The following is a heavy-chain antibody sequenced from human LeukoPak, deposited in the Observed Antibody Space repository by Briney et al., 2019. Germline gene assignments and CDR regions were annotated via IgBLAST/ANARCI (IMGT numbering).Heavy chain of an antibody. J-gene: IGHJ4*02. Sequence: PSETLSLTCTVSGGSISGYYWSWIRQPPGKGLEWIGEINHSGSTNYNPSLKSRVTISVDTSKNQFSLKLSSVTAADTAVYYCARGGDIVVVPVIWGQGTLVTVSS. CDR2: INHSGST. CDR1: GGSISGYY. V-gene: IGHV4-34*01. D-gene: IGHD2-2*01. CDR3: ARGGDIVVVPVI.